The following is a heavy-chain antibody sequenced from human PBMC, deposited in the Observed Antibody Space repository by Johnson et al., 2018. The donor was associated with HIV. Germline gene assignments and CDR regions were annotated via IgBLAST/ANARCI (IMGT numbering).Heavy chain of an antibody. V-gene: IGHV3-30-3*01. J-gene: IGHJ3*02. Sequence: QVQLVESGGGVVQPGRSLRLSCAASGFTFSSYAMHWVRQAPGKGLEWVAVISYDGSNQYYADSVKGRFTISRDNSKNTLYLQMNSLRAEDTAVYYCARGGSSTSLDAFDIWGQGTMVTVSS. CDR1: GFTFSSYA. CDR2: ISYDGSNQ. D-gene: IGHD2-2*01. CDR3: ARGGSSTSLDAFDI.